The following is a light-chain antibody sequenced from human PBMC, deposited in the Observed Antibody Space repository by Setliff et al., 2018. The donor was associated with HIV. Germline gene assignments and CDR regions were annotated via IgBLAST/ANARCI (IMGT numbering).Light chain of an antibody. V-gene: IGLV2-23*02. CDR1: SSDIGTYNL. Sequence: QSALTQPASVSGSPGQSITISCTGTSSDIGTYNLVSWYQQYPGKAPKVMIYEVSKRPSGVSNRFSGSKSGNTASLTISGLQAEDEADYYCCSYAGSSTYVFGTGTKVTVL. CDR2: EVS. J-gene: IGLJ1*01. CDR3: CSYAGSSTYV.